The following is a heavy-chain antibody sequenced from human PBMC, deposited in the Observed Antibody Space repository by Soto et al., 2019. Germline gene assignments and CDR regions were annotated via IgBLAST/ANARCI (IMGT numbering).Heavy chain of an antibody. CDR2: IYWDDDK. D-gene: IGHD2-15*01. CDR3: AHRLCDSSCYWDVGFFDY. J-gene: IGHJ4*02. V-gene: IGHV2-5*02. CDR1: GFSLSTSGVG. Sequence: SGPKLVNPTQTLTLTCTFSGFSLSTSGVGVGWIRQPPGKALECLALIYWDDDKRYSPSLRSRLSVTKDTSKNQVVLTMTNMDPVDTGTYYCAHRLCDSSCYWDVGFFDYWGQGALVTVSS.